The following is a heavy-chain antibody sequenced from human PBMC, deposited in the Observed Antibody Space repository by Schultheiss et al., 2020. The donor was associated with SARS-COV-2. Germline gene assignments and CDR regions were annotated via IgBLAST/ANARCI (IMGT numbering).Heavy chain of an antibody. Sequence: SGTLSLTCTVSGGSISSYYWSWIRQHPGKGLEWIGEINHSGSTNYNPSLKSRVTISVDTSKNQFSLKLSSVTAADTAVYYCARADFIPTAEDNDSSGQGDAFDIWGQGTMVTVSS. CDR1: GGSISSYY. V-gene: IGHV4-34*01. CDR2: INHSGST. J-gene: IGHJ3*02. D-gene: IGHD3-22*01. CDR3: ARADFIPTAEDNDSSGQGDAFDI.